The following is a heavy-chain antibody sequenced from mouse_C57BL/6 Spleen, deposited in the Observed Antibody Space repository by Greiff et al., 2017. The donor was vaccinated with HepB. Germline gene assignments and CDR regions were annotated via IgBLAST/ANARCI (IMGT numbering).Heavy chain of an antibody. Sequence: ESGPGLVKPSQSLSLTCSVPGYSITSGYYWNWIRQFPGNKLEWMGYISYDGSNNYNPSLKNRISITRDTSKNQFFLKLNSVTTEDTATYYCARDKAPKAMDYWGQGTSVTVSS. CDR1: GYSITSGYY. CDR2: ISYDGSN. V-gene: IGHV3-6*01. J-gene: IGHJ4*01. CDR3: ARDKAPKAMDY.